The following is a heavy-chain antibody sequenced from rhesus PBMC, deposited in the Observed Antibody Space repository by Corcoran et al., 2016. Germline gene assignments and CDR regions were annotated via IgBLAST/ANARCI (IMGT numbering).Heavy chain of an antibody. J-gene: IGHJ4*01. V-gene: IGHV4-173*01. Sequence: QLQLQESGPGLVKPSETLSLTCAVSGGSISSNLWSWLRQPPGKGREWIGRISGSEGTTDYNPSLKSRVTISTDPSKTQFSRKLNPVTAAATAVYYCSRGDTWTDFLYWGQGVLVTVSS. CDR3: SRGDTWTDFLY. D-gene: IGHD1-38*01. CDR2: ISGSEGTT. CDR1: GGSISSNL.